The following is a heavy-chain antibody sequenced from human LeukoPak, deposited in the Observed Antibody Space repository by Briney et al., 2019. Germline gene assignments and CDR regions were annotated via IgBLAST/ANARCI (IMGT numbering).Heavy chain of an antibody. CDR1: GFTFSSYW. J-gene: IGHJ4*02. Sequence: GGSLRLSCAASGFTFSSYWMSWVRQAPGKGLEWVANIKQDGSEKYYVDSVKGRFTISRDNAKNSLYLQMNSLGAEDTAVYYCARDHYKNYYDSSGYFDYWGQGTLVTVSS. CDR2: IKQDGSEK. CDR3: ARDHYKNYYDSSGYFDY. D-gene: IGHD3-22*01. V-gene: IGHV3-7*01.